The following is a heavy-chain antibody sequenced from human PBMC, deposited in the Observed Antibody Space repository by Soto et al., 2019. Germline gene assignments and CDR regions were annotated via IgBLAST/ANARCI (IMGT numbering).Heavy chain of an antibody. Sequence: QVQLVQSGAEVKKPGSSVKVSCKASVGTFSPYTINWVRQAPGQGLEWMGRIIPFHGVTNYAQKFQARVTITADKSTSTAYMELSGRRFEDTAMYYCTRNCEITVSTWLFGGFWGRGTLVTVSS. CDR3: TRNCEITVSTWLFGGF. J-gene: IGHJ2*01. CDR1: VGTFSPYT. CDR2: IIPFHGVT. D-gene: IGHD3-9*01. V-gene: IGHV1-69*02.